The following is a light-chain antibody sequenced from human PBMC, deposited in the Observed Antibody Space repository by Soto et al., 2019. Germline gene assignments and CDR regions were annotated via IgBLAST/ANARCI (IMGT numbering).Light chain of an antibody. Sequence: EIVLTQSPGTLSLSPGERATLSCRASQSVSSSYLAWYQQKPGQAPRLLIYGASSRATGIPDRFSGSGSGTDFTLTISRLEPEDFAVYYCQQYSNWPRTFGQGTTVDIK. CDR3: QQYSNWPRT. CDR2: GAS. CDR1: QSVSSSY. V-gene: IGKV3-20*01. J-gene: IGKJ1*01.